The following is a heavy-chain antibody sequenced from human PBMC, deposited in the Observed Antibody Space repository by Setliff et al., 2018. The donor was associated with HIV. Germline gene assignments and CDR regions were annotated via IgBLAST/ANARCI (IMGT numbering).Heavy chain of an antibody. CDR1: GYTFTNYG. CDR2: INAGNDNT. J-gene: IGHJ4*02. V-gene: IGHV1-18*01. D-gene: IGHD1-26*01. CDR3: TRVMGATTGFHDY. Sequence: ASVKVSCKTSGYTFTNYGLSWVRQAPGQGLEWMGCINAGNDNTKYSQNFQGRVTITKDTSASTVYMELSSLRSEDTALYYCTRVMGATTGFHDYWGQGTLVTVSS.